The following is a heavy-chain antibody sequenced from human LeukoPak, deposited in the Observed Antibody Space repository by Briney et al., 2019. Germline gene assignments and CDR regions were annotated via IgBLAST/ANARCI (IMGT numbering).Heavy chain of an antibody. Sequence: SETLSLTCTVSGGSISSSSYSWGWIRQPPGKGLEWIGSIYYSGSTYYNPSLKSRVTISVDTSKNQFSLKLSSVTAADTAVYYWARHGLEWLPQGEYWGQGTLVTVSS. CDR3: ARHGLEWLPQGEY. CDR1: GGSISSSSYS. CDR2: IYYSGST. V-gene: IGHV4-39*01. D-gene: IGHD6-19*01. J-gene: IGHJ4*02.